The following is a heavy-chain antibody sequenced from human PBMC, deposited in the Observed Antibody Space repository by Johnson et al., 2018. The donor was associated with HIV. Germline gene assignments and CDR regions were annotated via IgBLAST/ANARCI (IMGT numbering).Heavy chain of an antibody. CDR1: GFTFSSYG. CDR3: ARVYSSSWPAYDAFDI. J-gene: IGHJ3*02. D-gene: IGHD6-13*01. V-gene: IGHV3-30*02. Sequence: QVQLVESGGGVVQPGGSLRLSCAASGFTFSSYGMHWVRQAPGKGLEWVAFIRYDGSNKYYADSVKGRFTISRDNSKNTLYLQMGSLRAEDMAVYYCARVYSSSWPAYDAFDIWGQGTMVTVSS. CDR2: IRYDGSNK.